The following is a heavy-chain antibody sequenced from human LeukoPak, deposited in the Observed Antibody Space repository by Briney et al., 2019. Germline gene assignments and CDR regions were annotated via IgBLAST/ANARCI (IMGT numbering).Heavy chain of an antibody. J-gene: IGHJ4*02. V-gene: IGHV4-34*01. D-gene: IGHD1-14*01. CDR2: INHSGST. CDR1: GGSISSYY. Sequence: SETLSLTCTVSGGSISSYYWSWIRQPPGKGLEWIGEINHSGSTNYNPSLKSRVTISVDTSKNQFSLKLSSVTAADTAVYYCARLSPELLDYWGQGTLVTVSS. CDR3: ARLSPELLDY.